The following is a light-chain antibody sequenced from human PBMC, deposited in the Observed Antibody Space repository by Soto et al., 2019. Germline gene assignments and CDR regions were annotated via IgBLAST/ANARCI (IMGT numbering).Light chain of an antibody. V-gene: IGKV3-20*01. CDR2: AAS. J-gene: IGKJ2*01. CDR1: QSVSNNF. Sequence: DIVLTQSPATLSLSPGERATLSCRASQSVSNNFLAWYQQKPGQPPSLLIYAASSRASGIPARCSGSGSGTDFTLTISRLEPDDFAVYYCQQYDSSPYTFGQGTELEIK. CDR3: QQYDSSPYT.